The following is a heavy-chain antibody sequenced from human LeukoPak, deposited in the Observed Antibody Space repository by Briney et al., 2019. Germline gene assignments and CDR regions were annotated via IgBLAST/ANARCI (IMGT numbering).Heavy chain of an antibody. CDR1: GYTFTSYG. V-gene: IGHV1-18*01. J-gene: IGHJ4*02. D-gene: IGHD3-22*01. CDR3: ARAGDSSGYYYVLQWDY. CDR2: ISAYNGNT. Sequence: GASVKVSCKASGYTFTSYGISWVRQAPGQGLEWMGWISAYNGNTNYAQKLQGRVTMTTDTSTSTAYMELRSLRSDDTAVYYCARAGDSSGYYYVLQWDYWGQGTLVTVSS.